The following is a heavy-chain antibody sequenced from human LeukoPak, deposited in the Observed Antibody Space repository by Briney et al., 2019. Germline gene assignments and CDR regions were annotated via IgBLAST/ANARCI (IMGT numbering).Heavy chain of an antibody. J-gene: IGHJ4*02. CDR1: VFTFSSYT. Sequence: RGSLRPSCAASVFTFSSYTMNWVRQAPGKGLGWVLAISGGGGDTYYADSAEGRFTISRDNSKNTLYLQMNSLRAGDTAVYYCAKGGIQQWLKVLSDFWGQGTVVTVSS. D-gene: IGHD5-18*01. CDR2: ISGGGGDT. V-gene: IGHV3-23*01. CDR3: AKGGIQQWLKVLSDF.